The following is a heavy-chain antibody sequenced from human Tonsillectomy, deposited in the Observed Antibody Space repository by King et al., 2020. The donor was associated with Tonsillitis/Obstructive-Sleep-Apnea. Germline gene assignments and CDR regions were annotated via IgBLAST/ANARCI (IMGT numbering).Heavy chain of an antibody. J-gene: IGHJ4*02. D-gene: IGHD3-3*01. CDR1: GFTFSSYA. Sequence: VQLVESGGGVVQPGRSLRLSCAASGFTFSSYAMHWVRQAPGKGLEWVAVISYDGSNKYYADSVKGRFTISRDNSKNTLYLQMNSLRAEDTAVYYCAREGLQYYDFWSGYYAFFDYWGQGTLDTVSS. CDR3: AREGLQYYDFWSGYYAFFDY. CDR2: ISYDGSNK. V-gene: IGHV3-30*04.